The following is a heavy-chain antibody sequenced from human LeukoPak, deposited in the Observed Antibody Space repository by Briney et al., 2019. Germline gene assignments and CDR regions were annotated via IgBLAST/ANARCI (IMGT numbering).Heavy chain of an antibody. J-gene: IGHJ6*02. V-gene: IGHV5-51*01. CDR3: ARLEASGRVGAHYYYYGMDV. D-gene: IGHD1-26*01. Sequence: PGESLKISCKGSGYSFTSYWIGWVRPMPGKGLEWMGIIYPGDSDTRYSPSFQGQVTISADKSISTAYLQWSSLKASDTAMYYCARLEASGRVGAHYYYYGMDVWGQGTTVTVSS. CDR1: GYSFTSYW. CDR2: IYPGDSDT.